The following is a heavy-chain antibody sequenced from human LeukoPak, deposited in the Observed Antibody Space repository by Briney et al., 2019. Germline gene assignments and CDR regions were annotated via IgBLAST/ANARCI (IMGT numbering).Heavy chain of an antibody. CDR2: ISGSGGST. Sequence: GGSLRLSCAASGFTFSSYAMTWVRQAPGKGPEWVSTISGSGGSTYYADSVKGRFTISRDNSKNTLYLQMDGLRAEDTAVYYCARAEPRHILYYFDYWGQGTLVTVSS. V-gene: IGHV3-23*01. CDR1: GFTFSSYA. J-gene: IGHJ4*02. D-gene: IGHD1-1*01. CDR3: ARAEPRHILYYFDY.